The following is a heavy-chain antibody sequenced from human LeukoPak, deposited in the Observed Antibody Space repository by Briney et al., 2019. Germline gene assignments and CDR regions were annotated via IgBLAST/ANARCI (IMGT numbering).Heavy chain of an antibody. CDR1: GFTFGNYW. CDR3: AKSDWFDP. J-gene: IGHJ5*02. V-gene: IGHV3-74*01. CDR2: IKYGDGSVT. Sequence: GESLRLSCATSGFTFGNYWMSWLRQAPGKGLVWVARIKYGDGSVTTYAESVQGRFTISRDNARNTLYLLMNSLRVDDTAVYYCAKSDWFDPCGRGILVTVSS.